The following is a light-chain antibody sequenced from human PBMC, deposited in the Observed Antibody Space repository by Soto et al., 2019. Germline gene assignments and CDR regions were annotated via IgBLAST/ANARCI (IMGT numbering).Light chain of an antibody. Sequence: DIQMTQSPSSLPASVGDRVIITCRASQSIGAYLHWYQHKPGTAPKLLIYAASTLQSGVPSRFSGSGSGTDFTLTVNNLQPDDFATYYCQQSYSFPRTFGQGTKVEIK. V-gene: IGKV1-39*01. J-gene: IGKJ1*01. CDR3: QQSYSFPRT. CDR1: QSIGAY. CDR2: AAS.